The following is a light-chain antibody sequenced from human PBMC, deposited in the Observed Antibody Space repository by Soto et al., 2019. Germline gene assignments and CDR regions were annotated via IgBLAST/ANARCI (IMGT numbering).Light chain of an antibody. CDR2: AAS. J-gene: IGKJ2*01. CDR1: QDIRND. V-gene: IGKV1-6*01. CDR3: LQEYNYPRT. Sequence: AIKITQSPSSLSASVGDRVTITCRASQDIRNDLGWYQHKPGKAPKLLIYAASSLQSGVPSRFSGSGSGTDFTLTISSLQAEDFATYYCLQEYNYPRTFGQGTKLEI.